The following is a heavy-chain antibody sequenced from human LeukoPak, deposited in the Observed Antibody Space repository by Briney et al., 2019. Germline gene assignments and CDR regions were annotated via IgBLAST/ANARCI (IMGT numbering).Heavy chain of an antibody. V-gene: IGHV3-23*01. CDR3: ATGRGVGATGSHGMDV. J-gene: IGHJ6*02. CDR2: ISGGAGST. Sequence: GGSLRLSCAASAITFSTYAMSWVRQAPGKGLECVSVISGGAGSTYYADSVKGRFTISRDNSKNTLYLQMNSLRAEDTAVYYCATGRGVGATGSHGMDVWGQGTTVTVSS. CDR1: AITFSTYA. D-gene: IGHD1-26*01.